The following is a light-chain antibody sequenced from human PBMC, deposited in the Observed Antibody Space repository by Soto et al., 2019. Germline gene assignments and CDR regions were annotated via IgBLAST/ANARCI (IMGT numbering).Light chain of an antibody. CDR3: QQYYRPWT. CDR2: WAS. J-gene: IGKJ1*01. Sequence: DIVLTQSPDSLAVSLGERATINCKSSQSVLYSSNNKNYLAWYQQKPGQPPKLLIYWASTRESGVPDRFSGSGSGPDFTLTISRRQAEDVVVYYCQQYYRPWTFGQGTKVEIK. V-gene: IGKV4-1*01. CDR1: QSVLYSSNNKNY.